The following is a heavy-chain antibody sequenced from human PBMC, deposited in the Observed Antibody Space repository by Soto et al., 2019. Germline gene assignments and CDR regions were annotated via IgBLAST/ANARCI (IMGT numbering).Heavy chain of an antibody. CDR3: ARGRYSYVHYYYGMDV. Sequence: QVQLVQSGAEVKKPGASVKVSCKASGYTFTSYGISWVRQAPGQGLEWMGWISAYNGNTNYAQKLQGRVTMTTDTSTSTAYTELRSLRSDDTAVYYCARGRYSYVHYYYGMDVWGQGTTVTVSS. V-gene: IGHV1-18*01. CDR1: GYTFTSYG. J-gene: IGHJ6*02. CDR2: ISAYNGNT. D-gene: IGHD5-18*01.